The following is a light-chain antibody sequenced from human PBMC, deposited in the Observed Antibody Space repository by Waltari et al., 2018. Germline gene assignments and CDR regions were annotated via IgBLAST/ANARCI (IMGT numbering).Light chain of an antibody. CDR1: SSDVGGYNH. V-gene: IGLV2-14*01. J-gene: IGLJ2*01. Sequence: QSALTQPASVSGSPGQSITISCTGTSSDVGGYNHVSWYKQEPGKVPNLIIYDVRELRSAVSYPFSCSKSGNTASLTISGVQAEDGTDYYCSSYTNRNTLIFGGGTKLTVL. CDR2: DVR. CDR3: SSYTNRNTLI.